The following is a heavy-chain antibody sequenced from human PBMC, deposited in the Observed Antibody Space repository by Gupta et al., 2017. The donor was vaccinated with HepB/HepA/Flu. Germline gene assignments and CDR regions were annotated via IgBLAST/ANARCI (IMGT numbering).Heavy chain of an antibody. CDR3: AKNMRPFDY. J-gene: IGHJ4*02. CDR1: GFTFSNYA. V-gene: IGHV3-23*01. CDR2: IGDSGGDT. Sequence: EVQLLESGGGGVQPGGSLRLSCAASGFTFSNYAMSWVRQAPGKGLEWVSAIGDSGGDTYYADSVKGRFTISRDNSKSTLYLQMNSLRAEDTAVYYCAKNMRPFDYWGQGALVTVSS.